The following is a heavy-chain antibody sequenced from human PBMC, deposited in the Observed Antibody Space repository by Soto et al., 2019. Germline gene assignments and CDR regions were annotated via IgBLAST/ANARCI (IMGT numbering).Heavy chain of an antibody. J-gene: IGHJ6*02. CDR2: IHHSGAT. CDR1: GDSITGDNW. Sequence: QVQLQESGPGLVQPSGTLSLTCAVSGDSITGDNWWSWVRQPPGKGLEWIGEIHHSGATNYNPSLKSRVTISVDKSKHQCSLKLNSVTAADTAMFYCATQGFYRMGVWGRGTTVTVSS. CDR3: ATQGFYRMGV. V-gene: IGHV4-4*02.